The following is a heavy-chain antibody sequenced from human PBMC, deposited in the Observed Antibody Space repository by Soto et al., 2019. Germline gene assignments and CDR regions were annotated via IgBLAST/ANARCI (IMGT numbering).Heavy chain of an antibody. V-gene: IGHV5-10-1*01. J-gene: IGHJ6*02. CDR1: GYSFTSYW. CDR2: IDPSDSYT. D-gene: IGHD4-4*01. CDR3: ARLPASPDYSTYGMDV. Sequence: PGGSLKISCKGPGYSFTSYWISWVRQLPGKGLEWMGRIDPSDSYTNYSPSFQGHVTISADKSISTAYLQWSSLKASDTAMYYCARLPASPDYSTYGMDVWGQGTTVTVSS.